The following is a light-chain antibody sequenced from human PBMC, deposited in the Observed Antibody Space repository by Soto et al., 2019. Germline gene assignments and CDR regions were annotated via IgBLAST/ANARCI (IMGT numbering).Light chain of an antibody. CDR2: GAS. Sequence: DIQMTQSPSYVSASVGDRVSITCRASQGVSTWLAWYQQKPGRAPKLLIYGASSLHTGVPSRFSGSGSGTHFTLTISSLQPEDFATYICQQANSLPRTLGQGTKVDIK. V-gene: IGKV1-12*01. CDR3: QQANSLPRT. J-gene: IGKJ1*01. CDR1: QGVSTW.